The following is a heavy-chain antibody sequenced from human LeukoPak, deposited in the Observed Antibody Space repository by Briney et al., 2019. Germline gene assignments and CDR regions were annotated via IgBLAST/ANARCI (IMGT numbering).Heavy chain of an antibody. D-gene: IGHD3-3*01. J-gene: IGHJ2*01. CDR2: INHDGGDK. CDR1: GFIFRNYW. Sequence: PGGSLRLSCVASGFIFRNYWMSWVRQAPGKGLEWVANINHDGGDKNYVDSVKGRFTISRDSAKNSLYLQMNSLRAEDTAVYYCARGVPSILYWYFDLWGRGTLVTVSS. CDR3: ARGVPSILYWYFDL. V-gene: IGHV3-7*02.